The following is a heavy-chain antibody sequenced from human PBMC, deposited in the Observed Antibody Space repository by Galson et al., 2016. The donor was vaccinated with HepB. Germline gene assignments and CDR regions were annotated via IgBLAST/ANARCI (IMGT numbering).Heavy chain of an antibody. Sequence: SLRLSCAASGFTFSASSMSWVRQAPGKGLEWVSYISDSSATIYYADSVRGRFTISRDNARDSLYLQMNSLRDEDTAVYFCARAPRVRGVLAHFDSWGQGSLVTVSS. CDR2: ISDSSATI. V-gene: IGHV3-48*02. CDR1: GFTFSASS. CDR3: ARAPRVRGVLAHFDS. D-gene: IGHD3-10*01. J-gene: IGHJ5*01.